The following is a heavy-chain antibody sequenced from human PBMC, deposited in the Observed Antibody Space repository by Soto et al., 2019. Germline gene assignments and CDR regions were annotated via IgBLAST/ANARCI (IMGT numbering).Heavy chain of an antibody. CDR2: IIAIFRTA. J-gene: IGHJ4*02. D-gene: IGHD3-22*01. CDR3: ASAGASGWHMGL. V-gene: IGHV1-69*01. CDR1: GCTLGSYA. Sequence: QVQLLQSGAEVKKPGSSVKVSCKASGCTLGSYAISWVRQAPGQGLEWMGGIIAIFRTANYAQKVQGRVTITADESTSTAYKELGSLRSEYADVYYCASAGASGWHMGLWGQGSVATVSS.